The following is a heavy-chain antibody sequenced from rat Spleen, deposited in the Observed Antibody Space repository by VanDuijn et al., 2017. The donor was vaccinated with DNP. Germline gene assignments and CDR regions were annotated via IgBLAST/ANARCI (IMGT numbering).Heavy chain of an antibody. CDR1: GFTFSNYG. J-gene: IGHJ3*01. CDR3: ATSSYYGYDYGFGY. Sequence: EVQLVESGGGLVQPGRSLKLSCAASGFTFSNYGMAWVRQAPTKGLEWVATISTSGGSTYYRDSVKGRFTISRDYARSTLYLQMDSLRSEDTATYYCATSSYYGYDYGFGYWGQGTLVTVSS. V-gene: IGHV5S13*01. CDR2: ISTSGGST. D-gene: IGHD1-7*01.